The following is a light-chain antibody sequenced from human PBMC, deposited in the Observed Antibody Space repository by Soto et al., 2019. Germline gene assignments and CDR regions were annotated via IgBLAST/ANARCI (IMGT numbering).Light chain of an antibody. J-gene: IGKJ5*01. Sequence: EIVMTQSPATLSASPGERATLSCRASQSVSSNLAWYQQKPGQAPRLLIYGASTRASGIPARISGSGSGTDFTLTISSLEPEDFAVYYCQQRSNWPITFGQGTRLEIK. CDR1: QSVSSN. CDR3: QQRSNWPIT. V-gene: IGKV3D-11*03. CDR2: GAS.